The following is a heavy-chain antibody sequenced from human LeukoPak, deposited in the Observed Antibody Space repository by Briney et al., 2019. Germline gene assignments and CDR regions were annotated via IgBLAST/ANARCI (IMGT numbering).Heavy chain of an antibody. J-gene: IGHJ4*02. CDR1: GYTFTGCH. CDR3: ARDSGYCTTTNCFHPFDS. Sequence: ASVKVSCKASGYTFTGCHMHWARQAPGQGLEWMGWIIPNSGATRFAQKFQGRVTMTRDTSISTAYMELSGLRSDDTAVYYCARDSGYCTTTNCFHPFDSWGQGTLVTVSS. V-gene: IGHV1-2*02. D-gene: IGHD2-2*01. CDR2: IIPNSGAT.